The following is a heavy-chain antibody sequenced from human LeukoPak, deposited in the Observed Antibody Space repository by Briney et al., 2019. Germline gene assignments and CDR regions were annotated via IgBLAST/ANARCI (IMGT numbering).Heavy chain of an antibody. CDR3: ARDLGGARDY. D-gene: IGHD1-26*01. Sequence: SETLSLTCAVYGGSFSGYYWSWIRQPPGKGLEWIGEINHSGSTNYNPSLKSRVTISVDTSKNQFSLKLSSVTPEDTAVYYCARDLGGARDYWGQGTLVTVSS. V-gene: IGHV4-34*01. CDR1: GGSFSGYY. J-gene: IGHJ4*02. CDR2: INHSGST.